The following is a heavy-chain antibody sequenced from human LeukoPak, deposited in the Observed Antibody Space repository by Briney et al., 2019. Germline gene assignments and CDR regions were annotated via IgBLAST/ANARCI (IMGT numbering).Heavy chain of an antibody. V-gene: IGHV3-7*01. Sequence: GGSLRLSCAASGFTFSSYWMSWVRQAPGKGLEWVANIKQDGSEKYYVDSVKGRFTISRDNAKNSLYLQMNSLRAEDTAVYYCARDCSSTSCYFYYYYYMDVWGKGTTVAVSS. CDR2: IKQDGSEK. CDR3: ARDCSSTSCYFYYYYYMDV. CDR1: GFTFSSYW. J-gene: IGHJ6*03. D-gene: IGHD2-2*01.